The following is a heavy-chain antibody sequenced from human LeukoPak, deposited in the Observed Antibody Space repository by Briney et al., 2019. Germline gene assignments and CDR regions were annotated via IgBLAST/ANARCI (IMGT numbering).Heavy chain of an antibody. CDR2: INPNGGGA. V-gene: IGHV1-2*02. CDR3: ARVRGPAAALHFEF. J-gene: IGHJ4*02. CDR1: GYTFTVYY. D-gene: IGHD6-13*01. Sequence: ASLTVSCKASGYTFTVYYIHWVRQAPGQGGEGMGWINPNGGGADYAQKFQGRVTMTRDTSINTDYMELSRLKSDATAVYYCARVRGPAAALHFEFWGQGTLVTVSS.